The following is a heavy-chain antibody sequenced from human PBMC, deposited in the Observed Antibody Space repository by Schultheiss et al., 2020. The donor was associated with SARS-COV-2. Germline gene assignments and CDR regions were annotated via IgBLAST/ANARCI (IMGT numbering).Heavy chain of an antibody. Sequence: SQTLSLTCTVSGGSISSYYWNWIRQPPGKGLEWIGYIYYSGSTNYNPSLKSRVTISVDTSKNQFSLKLSSVTAADTAVYYCARHSHCGGDCLPPYFDYWGQGTLVTVSS. CDR1: GGSISSYY. V-gene: IGHV4-59*12. CDR3: ARHSHCGGDCLPPYFDY. D-gene: IGHD2-21*01. CDR2: IYYSGST. J-gene: IGHJ4*02.